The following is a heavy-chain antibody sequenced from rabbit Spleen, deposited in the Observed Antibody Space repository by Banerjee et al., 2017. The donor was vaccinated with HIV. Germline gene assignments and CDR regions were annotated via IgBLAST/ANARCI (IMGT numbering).Heavy chain of an antibody. CDR1: GFSFSSGYD. V-gene: IGHV1S40*01. D-gene: IGHD4-1*01. J-gene: IGHJ4*01. CDR3: ARRTTGWGVALNL. CDR2: IYAGSSGST. Sequence: QPLEESGGGLVKPGASLTLTCKASGFSFSSGYDLCWVRQAPGKGLEWIACIYAGSSGSTYYASWAKGRFTISRTWSTTVTLQMTSLTVADTATYFCARRTTGWGVALNLWGPGTLVTVS.